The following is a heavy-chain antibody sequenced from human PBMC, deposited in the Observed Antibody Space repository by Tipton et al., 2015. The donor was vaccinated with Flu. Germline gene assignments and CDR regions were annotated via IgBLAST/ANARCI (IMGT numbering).Heavy chain of an antibody. J-gene: IGHJ4*02. CDR3: ARGPYYDSSGGHDY. CDR1: GGSISSGGYY. D-gene: IGHD3-22*01. Sequence: TLSLTCTVSGGSISSGGYYWSWIRQHPGKGLEWIGYIYCSGSTYYNPSLKSRVTISVDTSKNQFSLKLSSVTAADTAVYYCARGPYYDSSGGHDYWGQGTLVTVSS. CDR2: IYCSGST. V-gene: IGHV4-31*03.